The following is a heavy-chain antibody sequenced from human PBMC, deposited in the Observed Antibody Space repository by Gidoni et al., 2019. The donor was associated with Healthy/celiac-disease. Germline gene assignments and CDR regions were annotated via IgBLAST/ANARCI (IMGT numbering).Heavy chain of an antibody. Sequence: EVQLVESGACLVQPGRSLSLSCAASGFPFDDYAMHWVRQAPGNGLEWVSGISWNSGSIGYADSVKGRFTISRDNAKNSLYLQMNSLRAEDTALYYCAKEVDSGSYPYFDYWGQGTLVTVSS. CDR1: GFPFDDYA. CDR3: AKEVDSGSYPYFDY. D-gene: IGHD1-26*01. V-gene: IGHV3-9*01. J-gene: IGHJ4*02. CDR2: ISWNSGSI.